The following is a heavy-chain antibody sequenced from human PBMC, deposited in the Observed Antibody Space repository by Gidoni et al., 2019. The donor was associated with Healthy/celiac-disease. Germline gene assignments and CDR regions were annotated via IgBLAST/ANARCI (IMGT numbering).Heavy chain of an antibody. CDR1: GGSISSSSYY. D-gene: IGHD1-26*01. CDR2: IYYSGST. V-gene: IGHV4-39*01. CDR3: ASGSGSYPDDAFDI. J-gene: IGHJ3*02. Sequence: QLQLQESGPGLVKPSETLSLTCPVSGGSISSSSYYWGWTRQPPGKGLEWIGSIYYSGSTYYNPSLKSRVTISVDTSKNQFSLKLSSVTAADTAVYYCASGSGSYPDDAFDIWGQGTMVTVSS.